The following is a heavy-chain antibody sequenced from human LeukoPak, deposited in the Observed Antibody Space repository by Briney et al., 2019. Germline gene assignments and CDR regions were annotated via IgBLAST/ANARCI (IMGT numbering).Heavy chain of an antibody. D-gene: IGHD3-10*01. CDR1: GGSLSGYY. CDR3: ARGAPRGSI. Sequence: PSETLSLTCAVYGGSLSGYYWSWIRQPPGKGLEWIGEINHSGSTNYNPSLKSRVTISVDTSKNQFSLKLSSVTAADTAVYYCARGAPRGSIWGQGTLVTVSS. V-gene: IGHV4-34*01. J-gene: IGHJ4*02. CDR2: INHSGST.